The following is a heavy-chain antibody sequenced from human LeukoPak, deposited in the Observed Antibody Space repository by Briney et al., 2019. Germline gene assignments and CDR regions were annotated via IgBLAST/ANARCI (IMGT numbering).Heavy chain of an antibody. CDR2: INHSGST. CDR1: GGSFSGYY. CDR3: ARGRGNFDY. V-gene: IGHV4-34*01. D-gene: IGHD3-10*01. J-gene: IGHJ4*02. Sequence: SETLSLTCAVYGGSFSGYYWSWICQPPGKGLEWIGEINHSGSTNYNPSLKSRVTISVDTSKNQFSLKLSSVTAADTAVYYCARGRGNFDYWGQGTLVTVSS.